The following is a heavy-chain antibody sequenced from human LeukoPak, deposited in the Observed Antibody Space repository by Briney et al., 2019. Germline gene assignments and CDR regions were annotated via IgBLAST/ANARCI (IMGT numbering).Heavy chain of an antibody. J-gene: IGHJ4*02. CDR2: ISYDGSNK. CDR1: GFTFSSYG. Sequence: GRSLRLSCAASGFTFSSYGMHWVRQAPGKGLEWVAVISYDGSNKYYADSVKGRFTISRGNSKNTLYLQMNSLRAEDTAVYYCAKDNCSGGSCYFDYWGQGTLVTVSS. V-gene: IGHV3-30*18. CDR3: AKDNCSGGSCYFDY. D-gene: IGHD2-15*01.